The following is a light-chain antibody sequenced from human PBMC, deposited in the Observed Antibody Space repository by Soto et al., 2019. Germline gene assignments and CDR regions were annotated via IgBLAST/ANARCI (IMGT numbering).Light chain of an antibody. J-gene: IGLJ1*01. Sequence: SYELTQPPSVSVAPGKTARITCGGNNIGSKSVHWYQQKPGQAPVLVIYYDSDRPSGMPERFSGSNSGNTATLTISRVEDGDEADYYCQVWGSSSYHYVFGPGTKLTVL. V-gene: IGLV3-21*04. CDR1: NIGSKS. CDR3: QVWGSSSYHYV. CDR2: YDS.